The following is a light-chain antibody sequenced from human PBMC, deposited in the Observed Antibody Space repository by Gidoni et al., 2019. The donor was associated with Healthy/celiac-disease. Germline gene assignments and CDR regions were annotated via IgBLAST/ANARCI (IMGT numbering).Light chain of an antibody. J-gene: IGKJ1*01. Sequence: DIQITQSPSSLSASVGDRVTITCRASQSINSYLNWYQQKPGKAPKLLIYAASSLQGGVPSRFSGSGSGTDFTLTISSLQPEDFATYYCQQSYSLWTFGQGTKVEIK. CDR3: QQSYSLWT. CDR1: QSINSY. V-gene: IGKV1-39*01. CDR2: AAS.